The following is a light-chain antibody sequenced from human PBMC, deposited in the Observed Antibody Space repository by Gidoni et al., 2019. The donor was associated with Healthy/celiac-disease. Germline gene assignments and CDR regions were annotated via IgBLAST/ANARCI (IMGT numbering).Light chain of an antibody. CDR3: QVWDSSTVV. CDR1: NSGSKN. J-gene: IGLJ2*01. CDR2: RDS. V-gene: IGLV3-9*01. Sequence: YELTQPLPVSVALGQTARITCGCNNSGSKNVHWYQQKPGQAPVLVIYRDSNRPSGIPEKFSGSNSGNTATLTISRAQAGDEADYYCQVWDSSTVVFGGGTKLTVL.